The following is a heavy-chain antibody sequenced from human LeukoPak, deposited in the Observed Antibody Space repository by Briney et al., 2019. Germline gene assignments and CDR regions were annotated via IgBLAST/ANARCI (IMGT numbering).Heavy chain of an antibody. V-gene: IGHV3-23*01. J-gene: IGHJ6*03. CDR2: ISGSGGST. Sequence: GGSLRLSCAASGFTFSSYAMSWVRQAPGKGLEWVSAISGSGGSTYYADSVKGRFTISRDNSKNTLYLQMNSLRAEDTAVYYCASGGYDFWSGYFGMDVWGKGTTVTVSS. D-gene: IGHD3-3*01. CDR1: GFTFSSYA. CDR3: ASGGYDFWSGYFGMDV.